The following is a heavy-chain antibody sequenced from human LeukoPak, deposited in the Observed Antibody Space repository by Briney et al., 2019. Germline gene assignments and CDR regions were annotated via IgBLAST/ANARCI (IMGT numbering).Heavy chain of an antibody. D-gene: IGHD4-23*01. CDR1: GYTFTNYG. CDR2: ISAYNGGT. CDR3: ARAGVAYGGDPTY. V-gene: IGHV1-18*01. Sequence: ASVKVSCKASGYTFTNYGISWVRQAPGQGLELVGWISAYNGGTNYAQKFQGRVTLTTDTSTTTAYMELRSLRSDDTAVYYCARAGVAYGGDPTYWGQGTPVTVSS. J-gene: IGHJ4*02.